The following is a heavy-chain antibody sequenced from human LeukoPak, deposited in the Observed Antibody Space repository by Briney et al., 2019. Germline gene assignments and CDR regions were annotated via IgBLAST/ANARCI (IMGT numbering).Heavy chain of an antibody. V-gene: IGHV4-59*01. CDR3: AREDPQTTVPEGMDV. Sequence: SETLSLSCTVSGGSISYYYWSWIRQSPGKGLEWIGYIYYSGTTNYNPSLKSRVTISVDTSKNQFSLQLRSVTAADTAVYYCAREDPQTTVPEGMDVWGQGTTVTVSS. CDR2: IYYSGTT. D-gene: IGHD4-17*01. CDR1: GGSISYYY. J-gene: IGHJ6*02.